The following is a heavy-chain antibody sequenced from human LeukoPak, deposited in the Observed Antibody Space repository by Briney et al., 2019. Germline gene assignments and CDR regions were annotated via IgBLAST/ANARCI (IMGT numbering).Heavy chain of an antibody. CDR3: AKAGIYCSSTSCYAGYFDY. CDR2: ISYDGSNK. CDR1: GFTFRSYG. V-gene: IGHV3-30*18. J-gene: IGHJ4*02. Sequence: GGSLRLSCAASGFTFRSYGMHWVRQAPGKGLEWVAVISYDGSNKYYADSVKGRFTISRDNSKNTLYLQMNSLRAEDTAVYYCAKAGIYCSSTSCYAGYFDYWGQGTLVTVSS. D-gene: IGHD2-2*01.